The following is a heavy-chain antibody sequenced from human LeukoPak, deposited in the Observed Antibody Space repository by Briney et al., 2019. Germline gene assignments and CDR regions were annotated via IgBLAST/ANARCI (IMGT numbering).Heavy chain of an antibody. D-gene: IGHD1-26*01. V-gene: IGHV4-39*07. CDR2: MYYRGST. Sequence: SETLSLTCTVSGGSISSSSYYWGWIRQPPGEGLEWIGSMYYRGSTYHNPSLKSRVTISVDTSKNQFSLKLSSVTAADTAVYYCATTTIRLGYWGQGTLVTVSS. CDR3: ATTTIRLGY. J-gene: IGHJ4*02. CDR1: GGSISSSSYY.